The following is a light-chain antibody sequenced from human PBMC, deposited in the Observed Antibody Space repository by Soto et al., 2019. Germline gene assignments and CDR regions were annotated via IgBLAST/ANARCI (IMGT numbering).Light chain of an antibody. CDR2: EVS. V-gene: IGLV2-14*01. CDR1: SSDVGGSNY. Sequence: QSVLTQPASVSGSPGQSITISCTGTSSDVGGSNYVSWYQHHPGKAPKLMIYEVSYRPSGVSNRFSGSKSGNTASLTISGLQAEDEADYYCTSYVSNTNWVFGGGTKVTVL. CDR3: TSYVSNTNWV. J-gene: IGLJ3*02.